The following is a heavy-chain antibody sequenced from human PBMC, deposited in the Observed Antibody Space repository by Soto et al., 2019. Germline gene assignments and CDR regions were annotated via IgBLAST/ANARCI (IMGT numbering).Heavy chain of an antibody. CDR3: TSYDYGDYGAFDI. Sequence: GGSLRLSCAASGFTFSGSAMHWVRQASGKGLEWVGRIRSKANSYATAYAASVKGRFTISRDDSKNTAYLQMNSLKTEDTAVYYCTSYDYGDYGAFDIWGQGKMVTV. CDR1: GFTFSGSA. CDR2: IRSKANSYAT. V-gene: IGHV3-73*01. J-gene: IGHJ3*02. D-gene: IGHD4-17*01.